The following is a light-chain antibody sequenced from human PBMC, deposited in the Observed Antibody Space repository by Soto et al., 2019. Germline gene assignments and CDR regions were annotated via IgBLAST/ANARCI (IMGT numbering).Light chain of an antibody. J-gene: IGLJ2*01. CDR2: DVS. CDR1: SSDVGGYNY. Sequence: QPVLTQPASVSGSPGQSITISCTGTSSDVGGYNYVSWYQQQPGKAPKLMIYDVSNRPSGVSNRFSGSKSGNTASLTISGLQAEDEADYYCSSYTSSSTDVVFGGGTKLTVL. V-gene: IGLV2-14*01. CDR3: SSYTSSSTDVV.